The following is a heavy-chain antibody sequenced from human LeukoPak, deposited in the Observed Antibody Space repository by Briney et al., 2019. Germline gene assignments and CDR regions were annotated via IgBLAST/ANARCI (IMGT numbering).Heavy chain of an antibody. Sequence: GGSLRLSCVASGYTFSPYWMSWVRQIPGKGLEWVASISNGGGATYYADSVKGRFTISRDNSKNSLYLQMNTLRAEDTAIYYCARDSPDYGGKGFDYWGQGTLVTVSS. CDR2: ISNGGGAT. CDR1: GYTFSPYW. V-gene: IGHV3-7*03. CDR3: ARDSPDYGGKGFDY. J-gene: IGHJ4*02. D-gene: IGHD4-23*01.